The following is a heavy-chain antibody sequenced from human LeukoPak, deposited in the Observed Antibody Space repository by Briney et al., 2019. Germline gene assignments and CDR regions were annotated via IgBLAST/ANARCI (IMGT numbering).Heavy chain of an antibody. CDR3: AKLGYCSGGSCYRWLDP. D-gene: IGHD2-15*01. Sequence: GGSLRLSCAGSGFTFTNYAMNWVRQAPGKGLEWVSVISGSGTSTYYADSVKGRFTVSRDNSKDTLYLQVNSLRAEDTAVYYCAKLGYCSGGSCYRWLDPWGQGTLVTVSS. V-gene: IGHV3-23*01. CDR2: ISGSGTST. J-gene: IGHJ5*02. CDR1: GFTFTNYA.